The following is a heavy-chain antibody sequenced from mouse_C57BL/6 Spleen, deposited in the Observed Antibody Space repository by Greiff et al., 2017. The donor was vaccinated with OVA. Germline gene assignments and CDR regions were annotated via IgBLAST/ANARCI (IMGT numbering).Heavy chain of an antibody. V-gene: IGHV1-82*01. J-gene: IGHJ2*01. D-gene: IGHD1-1*01. Sequence: VKLLESGPELVKPGASVKISCKASGYAFSSSWMNWVKQRPGKGLEWIGRIYPGDGDTNYNGKFKGKATLTADKSSSTAYMQLSSLTSEDSAVYFCARKTTVVGRDYFDYWGQGTTLTVSS. CDR2: IYPGDGDT. CDR3: ARKTTVVGRDYFDY. CDR1: GYAFSSSW.